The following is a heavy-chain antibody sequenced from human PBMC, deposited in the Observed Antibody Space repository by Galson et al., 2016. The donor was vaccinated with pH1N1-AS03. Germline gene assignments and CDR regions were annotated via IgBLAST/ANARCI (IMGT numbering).Heavy chain of an antibody. CDR1: GYTFTEYY. J-gene: IGHJ4*02. CDR2: INPNSGGT. CDR3: ARGPVSYSNYWFPPPDY. D-gene: IGHD6-13*01. V-gene: IGHV1-2*02. Sequence: SVKVSCKASGYTFTEYYMYWVRQAPGRGLEWMGWINPNSGGTKSAQKFQGRVTMTRDTSINTAYMELSSLRSDDTAVYYCARGPVSYSNYWFPPPDYWGQGTLVTVSS.